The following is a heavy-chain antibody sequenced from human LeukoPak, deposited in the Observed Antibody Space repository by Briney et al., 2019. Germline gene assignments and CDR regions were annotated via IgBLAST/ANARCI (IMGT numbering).Heavy chain of an antibody. D-gene: IGHD4-17*01. CDR3: ARHYGADYYYYMDV. CDR2: IIPIFGTA. CDR1: GDTFSIYA. Sequence: EASVTVSCKASGDTFSIYAFSWVRQAPGQGLEWMGGIIPIFGTANYAQKFQGRVTITADKSTDTAYMELSSLRSEDTAVYYCARHYGADYYYYMDVWGKGTTVTISS. V-gene: IGHV1-69*06. J-gene: IGHJ6*03.